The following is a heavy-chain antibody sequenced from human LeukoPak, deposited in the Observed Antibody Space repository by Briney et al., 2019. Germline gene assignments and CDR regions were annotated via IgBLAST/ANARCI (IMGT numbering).Heavy chain of an antibody. J-gene: IGHJ4*02. D-gene: IGHD3-16*02. CDR1: GFTFSSYE. Sequence: GSLRLSRAASGFTFSSYEMNWVRQAPGKGLEWVSYISSSGSTIYYADSVKGRFTISRDNAKNSLYLQMNSLRAEDTAVYYCARSYVWGSYRPFGYWGQGTLVTVSS. CDR2: ISSSGSTI. V-gene: IGHV3-48*03. CDR3: ARSYVWGSYRPFGY.